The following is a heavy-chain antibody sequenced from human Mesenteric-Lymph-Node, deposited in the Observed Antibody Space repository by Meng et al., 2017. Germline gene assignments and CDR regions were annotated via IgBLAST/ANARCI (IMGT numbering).Heavy chain of an antibody. CDR3: ARGQTGSRFFDY. CDR1: GYSFTSYW. Sequence: GGSLRLSCKGSGYSFTSYWIAWVRQMPGKGLEWMAIIYPGDSDTRYSPSFQGQVIISADKSIGTAYLQWSSLKASDTAMYYCARGQTGSRFFDYWGQGTLVTVSS. V-gene: IGHV5-51*01. CDR2: IYPGDSDT. D-gene: IGHD7-27*01. J-gene: IGHJ4*02.